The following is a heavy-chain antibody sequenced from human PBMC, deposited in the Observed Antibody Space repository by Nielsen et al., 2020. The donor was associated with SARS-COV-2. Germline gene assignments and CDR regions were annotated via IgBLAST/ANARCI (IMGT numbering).Heavy chain of an antibody. V-gene: IGHV4-61*02. CDR2: IYTSGST. CDR3: ARGRSDFDI. CDR1: GGSISSGSYY. Sequence: SETLSLTCTVSGGSISSGSYYWSWIRQPAGKGLEWIGRIYTSGSTNYNPSLKSRVTISVGTSKNQFSLKLSSVTAADTAVYYCARGRSDFDIWGQGTMVTVSS. J-gene: IGHJ3*02.